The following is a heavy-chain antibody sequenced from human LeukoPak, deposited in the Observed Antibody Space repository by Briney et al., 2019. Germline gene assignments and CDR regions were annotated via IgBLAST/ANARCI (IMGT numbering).Heavy chain of an antibody. D-gene: IGHD1-26*01. J-gene: IGHJ4*02. CDR3: ARDLNDAFDGGSYYTILY. CDR2: FDPEDGET. V-gene: IGHV1-24*01. Sequence: GASVKVSCKVSGYTLTELSMHWVRQAPGKGLEWMGGFDPEDGETIYAQKFQGRVTMTEDTSTDTAYMELRSPRSDDTAVYYCARDLNDAFDGGSYYTILYWGQGTLVTVSS. CDR1: GYTLTELS.